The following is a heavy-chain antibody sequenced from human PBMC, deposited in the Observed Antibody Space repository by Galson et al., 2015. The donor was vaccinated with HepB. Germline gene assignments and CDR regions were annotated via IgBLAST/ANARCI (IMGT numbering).Heavy chain of an antibody. CDR1: GFTFSSYA. V-gene: IGHV3-30*04. CDR3: AREYGGSGSYYKFLGTGGSMDV. J-gene: IGHJ6*02. D-gene: IGHD3-10*01. Sequence: SLRLSCAASGFTFSSYAMHWVRQAPGKGLEWVAVISYDGSNKYYADSVKGRFTISRDNSKNTLYLQMNSLRAEDTAVYYCAREYGGSGSYYKFLGTGGSMDVWGQGTTVTVSS. CDR2: ISYDGSNK.